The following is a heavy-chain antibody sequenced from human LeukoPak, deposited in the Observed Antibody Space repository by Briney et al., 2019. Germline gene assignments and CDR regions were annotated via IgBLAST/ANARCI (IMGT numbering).Heavy chain of an antibody. CDR1: GFTLSTYW. J-gene: IGHJ4*02. D-gene: IGHD2-15*01. Sequence: GGSLRLSCGASGFTLSTYWMSWVRQAPGKGLEWVANIKQDGSEKYYVDSVKGRFTISRDNAKNSLYLQMNSLRAEDTAVYYCARGYSTVAYWGQGTLVTVSS. CDR2: IKQDGSEK. V-gene: IGHV3-7*01. CDR3: ARGYSTVAY.